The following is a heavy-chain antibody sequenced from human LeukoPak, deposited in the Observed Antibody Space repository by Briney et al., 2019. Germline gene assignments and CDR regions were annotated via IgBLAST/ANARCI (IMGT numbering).Heavy chain of an antibody. CDR1: GFTFSSYS. CDR2: ISSSSSTI. V-gene: IGHV3-48*01. CDR3: ARELSFVVVTAIRG. Sequence: PGGSLRLSCAASGFTFSSYSMNWVRQAPGKGLEWVSYISSSSSTIYYADSVKGRFTISRDNAKNSLYLQMNSLRAEDTAVYYCARELSFVVVTAIRGWDQGTLVTVSS. J-gene: IGHJ4*02. D-gene: IGHD2-21*02.